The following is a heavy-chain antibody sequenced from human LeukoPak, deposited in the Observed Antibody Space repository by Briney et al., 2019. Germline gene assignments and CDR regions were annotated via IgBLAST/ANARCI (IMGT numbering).Heavy chain of an antibody. CDR1: DGSISSYY. D-gene: IGHD6-13*01. V-gene: IGHV4-4*07. CDR3: ARTSSNSWSYGMDV. J-gene: IGHJ6*02. CDR2: IYPGGST. Sequence: SETLSLTCTVSDGSISSYYWSWIRQPAGKGLEWIGRIYPGGSTNYNPSLKSRVTMSVDTSKNQFSLKLSSVTAADTAVYYCARTSSNSWSYGMDVWGQGTTVTVS.